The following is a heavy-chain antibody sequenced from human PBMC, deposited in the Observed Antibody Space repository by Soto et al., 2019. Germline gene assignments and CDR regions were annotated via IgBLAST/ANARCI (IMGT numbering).Heavy chain of an antibody. V-gene: IGHV3-9*01. D-gene: IGHD5-18*01. CDR3: VRSKGGYSYGTPFDY. Sequence: EVQLEESGGALVQPGRSLRLSYASSGFTFDEYAMYWVLQVLGKGLECVSSISWNSGNIGYADSVKGRFTTSRDNAENSLYLQMNSLSPEDTALYYCVRSKGGYSYGTPFDYWGQGTLVTVSS. CDR1: GFTFDEYA. J-gene: IGHJ4*02. CDR2: ISWNSGNI.